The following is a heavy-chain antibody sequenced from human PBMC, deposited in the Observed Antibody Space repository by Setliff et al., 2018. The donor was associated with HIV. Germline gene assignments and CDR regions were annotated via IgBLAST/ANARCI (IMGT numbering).Heavy chain of an antibody. V-gene: IGHV1-2*02. CDR2: INVNSGGT. D-gene: IGHD3-10*01. CDR1: GYLFTGYY. J-gene: IGHJ4*02. Sequence: GASVKVSCKASGYLFTGYYMHWVRQAPGQGLEWMGWINVNSGGTKYAQKFQGRVTMTRDTSISTAYMEVSSLRSDDTAVYYCAGEGSPIYYFDYWSQGTLVTVSS. CDR3: AGEGSPIYYFDY.